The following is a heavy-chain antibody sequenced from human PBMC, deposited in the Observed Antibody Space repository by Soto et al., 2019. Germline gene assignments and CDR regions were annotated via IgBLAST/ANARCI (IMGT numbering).Heavy chain of an antibody. CDR2: ISAYNGNT. CDR3: ARDLGEDILTGYPVNY. V-gene: IGHV1-18*01. J-gene: IGHJ4*02. Sequence: QVQLVQSGAEVKKPGASVKVSCKASGYTFTSYGISWVRQAPGQGLEWMGWISAYNGNTNYAQKLQGRVTMTTDTSTSTAYMELRSRRSDDTAVYYWARDLGEDILTGYPVNYWGQGTLVTVSS. D-gene: IGHD3-9*01. CDR1: GYTFTSYG.